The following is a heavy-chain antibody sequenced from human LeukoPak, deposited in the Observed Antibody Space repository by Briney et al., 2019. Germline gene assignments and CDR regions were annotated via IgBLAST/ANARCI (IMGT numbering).Heavy chain of an antibody. CDR1: GGSFSGYY. D-gene: IGHD2-2*01. Sequence: PSETLSLTCAVYGGSFSGYYWSWIRQPPGKGLEGIGEINHSGSTTYNPSLKSRVTISVDTSKNQFSLKLSSVTAADTAVYYCARGGDIVVVPAYEFDPWGQGTLVTVSS. V-gene: IGHV4-34*01. CDR2: INHSGST. J-gene: IGHJ5*02. CDR3: ARGGDIVVVPAYEFDP.